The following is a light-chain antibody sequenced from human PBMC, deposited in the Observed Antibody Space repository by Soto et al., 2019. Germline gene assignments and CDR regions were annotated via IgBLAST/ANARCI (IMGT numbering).Light chain of an antibody. Sequence: QSVLTQPPSASGTPGQRVTISCSGSSSNIGSNYVYWYQQLPGTAPKLLIYRNNQRPSEVPDRFSGSKSGTSASLAISGLRSEDEADYYCAAWDDSLSGNYVFGTGTKVTVL. CDR3: AAWDDSLSGNYV. CDR2: RNN. V-gene: IGLV1-47*01. J-gene: IGLJ1*01. CDR1: SSNIGSNY.